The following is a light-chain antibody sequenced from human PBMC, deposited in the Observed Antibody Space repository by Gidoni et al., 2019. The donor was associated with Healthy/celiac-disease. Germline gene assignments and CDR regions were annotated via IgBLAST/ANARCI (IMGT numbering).Light chain of an antibody. J-gene: IGLJ3*02. CDR3: QTWGTGIQPNWV. V-gene: IGLV4-69*01. CDR2: LNSDGSH. CDR1: SGHSSYA. Sequence: QLVLTQSPSASASLGASVKLTCTLSSGHSSYALAWHQQQPEKGPRYLMKLNSDGSHSKGDGIPDRFSGSSSGAERYLTISSLQSEDEADYYWQTWGTGIQPNWVFGGGTKLNVL.